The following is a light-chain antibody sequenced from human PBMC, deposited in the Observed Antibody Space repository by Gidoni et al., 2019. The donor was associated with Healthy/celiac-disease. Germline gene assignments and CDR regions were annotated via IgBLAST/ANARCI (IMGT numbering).Light chain of an antibody. V-gene: IGKV1-8*01. CDR1: QGISSY. CDR2: AAS. J-gene: IGKJ1*01. CDR3: QQYYSYPRP. Sequence: AIRITQSPSSLSASTGDRVTITCRASQGISSYLAWYQQKPGKAPKLLIYAASTLQSGVPSRFSGSGSGTDFTLTISCLQSEDFATYYCQQYYSYPRPFGQXTKVEIK.